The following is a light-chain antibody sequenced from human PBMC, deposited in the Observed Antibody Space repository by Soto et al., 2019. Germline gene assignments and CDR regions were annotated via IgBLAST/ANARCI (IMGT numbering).Light chain of an antibody. J-gene: IGLJ3*02. V-gene: IGLV4-69*01. CDR2: LNSDGSH. CDR3: QTWGTGIRGV. Sequence: QPVLTQSPSASASLGASVKLTCTLSSGHSSYAIAWHHQQPEKGPRYLMKLNSDGSHSKGDGIPDRFSGSSSGAERYLTISSLQSEDEADYYCQTWGTGIRGVFGGGTKLTVL. CDR1: SGHSSYA.